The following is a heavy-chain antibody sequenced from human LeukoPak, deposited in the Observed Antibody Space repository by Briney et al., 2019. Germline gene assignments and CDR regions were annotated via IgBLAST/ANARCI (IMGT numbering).Heavy chain of an antibody. CDR3: ARRLDLLRYFD. CDR1: GGSISSGDYY. V-gene: IGHV4-39*01. Sequence: SQTLSLTCTVSGGSISSGDYYWSWIRRPPGKGLEWIGSIYYSGSTYYHPSLKSRVTISVDTSKNQFSLKLSSVTAADTAVYYCARRLDLLRYFDWGQGTLVTVSS. CDR2: IYYSGST. D-gene: IGHD3-9*01. J-gene: IGHJ4*02.